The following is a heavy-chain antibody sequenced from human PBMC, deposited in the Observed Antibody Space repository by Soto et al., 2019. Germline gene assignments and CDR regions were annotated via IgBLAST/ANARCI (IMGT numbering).Heavy chain of an antibody. CDR1: GGSISSSSYY. D-gene: IGHD6-19*01. Sequence: SETLSLTCTVSGGSISSSSYYWGWIRQPPGKGLEWIGSIYYSGSTYYNPSLKSRVTISVDKSISTAYLQWSSLKASDTAMYYCARHHTVAGRSNWFDPWGQGTLVTVSS. CDR2: IYYSGST. CDR3: ARHHTVAGRSNWFDP. J-gene: IGHJ5*02. V-gene: IGHV4-39*01.